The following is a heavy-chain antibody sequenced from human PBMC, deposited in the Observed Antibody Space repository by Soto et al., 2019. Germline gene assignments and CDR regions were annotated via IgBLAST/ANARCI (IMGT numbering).Heavy chain of an antibody. J-gene: IGHJ6*02. CDR1: GASISSSQW. CDR2: IYDNERT. Sequence: QVQLQESGPGLVKPSGTLSLTCAVSGASISSSQWWSWVRQPPGKGLKWVGEIYDNERTNFNPSLKSRLTMSLDKSKNQVSLKLRSVTAADTATYYCGRTKDFFYGVDVWGQGTTVTVSS. CDR3: GRTKDFFYGVDV. V-gene: IGHV4-4*02.